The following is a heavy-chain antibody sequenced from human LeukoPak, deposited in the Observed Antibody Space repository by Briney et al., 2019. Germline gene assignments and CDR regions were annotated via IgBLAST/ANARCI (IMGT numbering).Heavy chain of an antibody. J-gene: IGHJ6*03. D-gene: IGHD6-6*01. Sequence: PGGSLRLSCAASGFTFNSYGMHWVRQAPGKGLEWVAIIWYDGSNKYYADSVKGRFTISRDNSKNTLYLQMNSLRAEDTAVYYCARDDVQIVTSPVYSSSAYYYYYYMDVWGKGTTVTVSS. CDR3: ARDDVQIVTSPVYSSSAYYYYYYMDV. CDR2: IWYDGSNK. CDR1: GFTFNSYG. V-gene: IGHV3-33*01.